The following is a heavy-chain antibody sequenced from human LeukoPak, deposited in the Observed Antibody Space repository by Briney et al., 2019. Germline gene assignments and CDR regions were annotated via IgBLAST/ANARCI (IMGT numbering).Heavy chain of an antibody. J-gene: IGHJ4*02. CDR3: ARLGIAVTTLQPQSLDS. Sequence: GGSLRLSCGGSGFTFSSYWMSWVRQAPGKGLEWVANIKQDGSERYYVDSVKGRFTISRDNAKNSLSLQMNSLRVEDTAVYYCARLGIAVTTLQPQSLDSWGQGTLVTVSS. V-gene: IGHV3-7*01. CDR2: IKQDGSER. CDR1: GFTFSSYW. D-gene: IGHD6-19*01.